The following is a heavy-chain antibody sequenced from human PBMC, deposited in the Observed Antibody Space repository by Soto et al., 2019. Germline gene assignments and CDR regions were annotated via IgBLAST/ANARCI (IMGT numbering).Heavy chain of an antibody. D-gene: IGHD4-17*01. Sequence: WKPLSITCAVSGGSISSRSYYSGWIRQPPGKGLEGIGSIYYSGSTYYNPALKSRVTISVDTSKNQFSLKLSSVTAADTAVYFCARLGSTVTSYYYGMDVWGQGTTVTVSS. CDR1: GGSISSRSYY. CDR2: IYYSGST. J-gene: IGHJ6*02. V-gene: IGHV4-39*01. CDR3: ARLGSTVTSYYYGMDV.